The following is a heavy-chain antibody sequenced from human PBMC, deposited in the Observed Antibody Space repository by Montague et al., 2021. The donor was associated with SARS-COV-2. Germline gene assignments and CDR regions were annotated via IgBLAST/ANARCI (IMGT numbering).Heavy chain of an antibody. D-gene: IGHD2-2*01. CDR2: IYYSGST. CDR1: GGSISSGGYY. CDR3: AREKRHYCSSTSCYDNYYYYYGMDV. Sequence: TLSLTCTVSGGSISSGGYYWSWIRQHPGKGLEWIGYIYYSGSTYYNPSLKSRVTISVDTSKNQFSLKLGSVTAADTAVYYCAREKRHYCSSTSCYDNYYYYYGMDVWGQGTTVTVSS. J-gene: IGHJ6*02. V-gene: IGHV4-31*03.